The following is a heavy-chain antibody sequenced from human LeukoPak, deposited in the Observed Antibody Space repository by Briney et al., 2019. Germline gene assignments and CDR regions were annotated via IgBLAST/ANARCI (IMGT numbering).Heavy chain of an antibody. Sequence: GGSLRLSCAASGFTFSSYWMSWVRQAPGKGLEWVANIKQDGSEKYYVDSVKGRFTISRDNAKNSLYLQMNSLRAEDTAVYYCARGGSSLRDHHWPVDYWGQGTLVTVSS. CDR1: GFTFSSYW. J-gene: IGHJ4*02. CDR2: IKQDGSEK. D-gene: IGHD1-14*01. CDR3: ARGGSSLRDHHWPVDY. V-gene: IGHV3-7*01.